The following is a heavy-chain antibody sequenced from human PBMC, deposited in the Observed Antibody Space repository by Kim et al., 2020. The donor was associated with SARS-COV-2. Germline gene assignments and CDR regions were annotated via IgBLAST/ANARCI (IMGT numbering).Heavy chain of an antibody. D-gene: IGHD2-15*01. Sequence: GGSLRLSCAASGFTFSSYAMHWVRQAPGKGLEWVALISYDGSKKYYADSVKGRFTISRDNSKNTVYLQMNTLRPEDTAVYYCARDRNGGGVVVAAALEFWGQGTLVTVYS. V-gene: IGHV3-30*04. CDR1: GFTFSSYA. CDR2: ISYDGSKK. J-gene: IGHJ4*02. CDR3: ARDRNGGGVVVAAALEF.